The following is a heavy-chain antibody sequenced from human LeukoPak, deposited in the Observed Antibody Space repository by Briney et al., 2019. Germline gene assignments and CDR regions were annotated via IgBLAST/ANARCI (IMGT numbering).Heavy chain of an antibody. CDR1: GLTISSYS. D-gene: IGHD3-10*01. Sequence: PGGSLRLSCAASGLTISSYSMNWVRQAPGRGLQWVSYISSSSSTTYYADSVKGRFTISRDNAKNSLYLQMNSLRAEDTAVYYCARALWFGETFPAYWGQGTLVTVS. CDR3: ARALWFGETFPAY. CDR2: ISSSSSTT. J-gene: IGHJ4*02. V-gene: IGHV3-48*01.